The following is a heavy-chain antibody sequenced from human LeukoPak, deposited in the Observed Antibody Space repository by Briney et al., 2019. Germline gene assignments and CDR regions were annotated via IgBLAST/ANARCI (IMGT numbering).Heavy chain of an antibody. Sequence: PGGSLRLSCAASGFTFSSYSMNWVRQAPGKGLEWVSSISSGSSYIYYADSVKGRFTISRDNAKNSLYLQMDSLRAEDTAVYYCARSRSAGYWGQGTLVTVSS. CDR2: ISSGSSYI. CDR3: ARSRSAGY. CDR1: GFTFSSYS. V-gene: IGHV3-21*01. J-gene: IGHJ4*02.